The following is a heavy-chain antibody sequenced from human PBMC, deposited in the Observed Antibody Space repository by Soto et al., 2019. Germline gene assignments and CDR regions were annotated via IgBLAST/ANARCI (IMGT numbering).Heavy chain of an antibody. Sequence: EVQLVESGGGLMQPGGSLRLSCAASGFTVSNNYMRWVRQAPGKGLEWVSVIDSGGGTYYADSVKGRFTISRDNSKNTLYLQMNSLRAEDTAVYYCARDDHYNDLDVWGQGTTVTVSS. J-gene: IGHJ6*02. CDR3: ARDDHYNDLDV. CDR2: IDSGGGT. CDR1: GFTVSNNY. V-gene: IGHV3-53*01.